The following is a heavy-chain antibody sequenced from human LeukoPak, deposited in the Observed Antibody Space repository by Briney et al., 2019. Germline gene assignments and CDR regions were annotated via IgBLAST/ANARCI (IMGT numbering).Heavy chain of an antibody. V-gene: IGHV3-23*01. CDR2: ISNNGGYT. Sequence: GGSLRLSCAASGFTFSSSAMSWVRQAPGKGLEWVSAISNNGGYTYYADSVKGRFTISRDSSRNTLFLHMNTLRAEDTAIYYCAKDRTVGASYWYSDLWGRGTLVTVSS. CDR3: AKDRTVGASYWYSDL. J-gene: IGHJ2*01. CDR1: GFTFSSSA. D-gene: IGHD1-26*01.